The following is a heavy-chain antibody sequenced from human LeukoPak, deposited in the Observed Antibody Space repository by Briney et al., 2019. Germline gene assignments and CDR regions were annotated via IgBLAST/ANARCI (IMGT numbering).Heavy chain of an antibody. CDR2: ISSSSSYI. D-gene: IGHD6-13*01. CDR1: GFTFSSYS. CDR3: ARAGIAAAWVDY. V-gene: IGHV3-21*01. Sequence: GGSLRLSCAASGFTFSSYSMNWVRQAPGKGLEWVASISSSSSYIYYADSVKGRFTISRDNAKNSLYLQMNSLRAEDTAVYYCARAGIAAAWVDYWGQGTLVTVSS. J-gene: IGHJ4*02.